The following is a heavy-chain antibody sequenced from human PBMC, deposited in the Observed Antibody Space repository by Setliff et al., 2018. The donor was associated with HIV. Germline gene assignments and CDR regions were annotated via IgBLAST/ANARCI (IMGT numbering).Heavy chain of an antibody. D-gene: IGHD3-22*01. CDR2: IYYSGST. V-gene: IGHV4-39*01. J-gene: IGHJ5*02. CDR1: GGSISNSRYY. CDR3: ASRVYYYDSSGYLREEGFDP. Sequence: SETLSLTCTVSGGSISNSRYYWSWIRQPPGKGLEWIGSIYYSGSTYYNPSLKSQVTISVDTSKNQFSLKLSSVTAADAAVYYCASRVYYYDSSGYLREEGFDPWGQGTLVTVS.